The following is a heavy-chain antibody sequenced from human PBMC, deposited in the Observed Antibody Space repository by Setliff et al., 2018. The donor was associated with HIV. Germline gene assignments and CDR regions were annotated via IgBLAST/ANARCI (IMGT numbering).Heavy chain of an antibody. V-gene: IGHV2-5*02. J-gene: IGHJ4*02. CDR2: IYRDDDK. CDR1: GFSLSTSGVG. Sequence: SGPTLVNPTQTLTLTCTFSGFSLSTSGVGVGWIRQPPGKALEWLALIYRDDDKRYSPSLKSRLTITKDTSKNQVVLTVTDVDPVDTATYYCALSTSIYYYFDNWGQGTLVTVSS. D-gene: IGHD2-21*01. CDR3: ALSTSIYYYFDN.